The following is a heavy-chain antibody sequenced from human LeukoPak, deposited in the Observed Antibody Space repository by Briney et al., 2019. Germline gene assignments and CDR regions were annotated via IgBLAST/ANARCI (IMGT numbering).Heavy chain of an antibody. D-gene: IGHD4-17*01. Sequence: KAGGSLRLSCAASGFTFTNYAMTWVRRAPGKGLEWVSGISEGVGNTYYADSVKGRFTISRDHSKNTLYLQMNSLRAEDTALYYCAKREKGTTGRFFDYWGQGTLVTVSS. V-gene: IGHV3-23*01. J-gene: IGHJ4*02. CDR3: AKREKGTTGRFFDY. CDR2: ISEGVGNT. CDR1: GFTFTNYA.